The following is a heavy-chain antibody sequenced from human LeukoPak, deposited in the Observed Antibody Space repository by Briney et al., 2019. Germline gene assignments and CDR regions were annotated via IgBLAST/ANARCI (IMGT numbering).Heavy chain of an antibody. CDR1: GGSISSYY. CDR2: IYYSGST. V-gene: IGHV4-59*01. CDR3: ARGHDDYVWGSYRYNMAFDY. D-gene: IGHD3-16*02. Sequence: PSETLSLTCTVSGGSISSYYWSWSRQPPGKGLEWIGYIYYSGSTNYNPSLKSRVTISVDTSKNQFSLKLSSVTAADTAVYYCARGHDDYVWGSYRYNMAFDYWGQGTLVTVSS. J-gene: IGHJ4*02.